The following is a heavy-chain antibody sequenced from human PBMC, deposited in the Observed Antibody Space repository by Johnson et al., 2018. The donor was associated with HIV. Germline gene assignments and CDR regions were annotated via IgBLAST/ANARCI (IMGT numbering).Heavy chain of an antibody. CDR1: VFPFDDYG. D-gene: IGHD4-23*01. V-gene: IGHV3-20*04. J-gene: IGHJ3*02. CDR2: IKWSGGST. CDR3: ARDRVGSGGKGSFDI. Sequence: VQLVESGGGVVRPGGSLRLSCAASVFPFDDYGMSWVRQGPGKRLEWVAGIKWSGGSTAYAASVKGRFIIARDNAKNSLYLQMNSLRAEDTALYFCARDRVGSGGKGSFDIWGQGTMVTVSS.